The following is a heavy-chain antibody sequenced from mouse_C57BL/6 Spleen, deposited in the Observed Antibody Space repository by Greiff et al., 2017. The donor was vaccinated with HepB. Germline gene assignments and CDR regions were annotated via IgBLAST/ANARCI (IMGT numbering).Heavy chain of an antibody. Sequence: QVQLKESGAELVRPGASVTLSCKASGYTFTDYEMHWVKQTPVHGLEWIGAIDPETGGTAYNQKFKGKAILTADKSSSTAYMELRSLTSEDSAVYYCTRQLGLQYYFDYWGQGTTLTVSS. V-gene: IGHV1-15*01. D-gene: IGHD3-1*01. CDR1: GYTFTDYE. CDR3: TRQLGLQYYFDY. CDR2: IDPETGGT. J-gene: IGHJ2*01.